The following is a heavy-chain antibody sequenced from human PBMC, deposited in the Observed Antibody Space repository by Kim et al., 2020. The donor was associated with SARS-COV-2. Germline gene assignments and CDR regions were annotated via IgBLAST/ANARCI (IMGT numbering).Heavy chain of an antibody. D-gene: IGHD6-13*01. V-gene: IGHV3-21*01. J-gene: IGHJ4*02. Sequence: YADSVKGRFTISRDNAKNSLDLQMNSLRAGDTAVYYCARAIAAAAALDYWGQGTLVTVSS. CDR3: ARAIAAAAALDY.